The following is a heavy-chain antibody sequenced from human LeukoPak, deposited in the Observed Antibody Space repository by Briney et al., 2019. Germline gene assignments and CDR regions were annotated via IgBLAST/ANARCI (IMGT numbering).Heavy chain of an antibody. J-gene: IGHJ6*02. V-gene: IGHV3-30*04. CDR1: GYTFSSYA. CDR2: ISYDGSNK. D-gene: IGHD6-13*01. Sequence: SCKASGYTFSSYAMHWVRQAPGKGLERVAVISYDGSNKYYADSVKGRFTISRDNSKNTLYLQMNSLRAEDTAVYYCARVRYSKYYYYGMDVWGQGTTVTVSS. CDR3: ARVRYSKYYYYGMDV.